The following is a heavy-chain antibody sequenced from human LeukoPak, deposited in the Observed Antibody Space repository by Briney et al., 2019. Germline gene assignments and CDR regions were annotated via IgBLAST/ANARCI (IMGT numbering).Heavy chain of an antibody. D-gene: IGHD6-19*01. Sequence: PSETLSLTCTVSGGSISSSSYYWGWIRQPPGKGLEWIESIYYSGSTYYNPSLKSRVTISVDTSKNQFSLKLSSVTAADTAVYYCASIAVAADAFDIWGQGTMVTVSS. J-gene: IGHJ3*02. CDR1: GGSISSSSYY. CDR2: IYYSGST. CDR3: ASIAVAADAFDI. V-gene: IGHV4-39*01.